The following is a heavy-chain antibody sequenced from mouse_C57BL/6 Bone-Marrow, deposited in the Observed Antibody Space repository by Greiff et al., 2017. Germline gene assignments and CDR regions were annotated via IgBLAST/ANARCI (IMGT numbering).Heavy chain of an antibody. V-gene: IGHV14-4*01. CDR3: TVFYYCSMWFAY. CDR2: IDPENGDT. CDR1: GFNIKDDY. D-gene: IGHD1-1*01. Sequence: EVQLQQSGAELVRPGASVKLSCTASGFNIKDDYMHWVKQRPEQGLEWIGWIDPENGDTEYASKFQGKATITADTSSNTAYLQLSSLTSEDTAVYYWTVFYYCSMWFAYWGQGTLVTVSA. J-gene: IGHJ3*01.